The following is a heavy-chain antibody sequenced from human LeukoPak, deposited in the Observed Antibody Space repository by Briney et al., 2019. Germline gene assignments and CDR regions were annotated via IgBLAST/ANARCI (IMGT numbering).Heavy chain of an antibody. CDR3: AKDLVWGYDSSGPIDY. D-gene: IGHD3-22*01. CDR2: IIPILGIA. CDR1: GGTFSSYA. Sequence: GSSVKVSCKASGGTFSSYAISWVRQAPGQGLEWMGRIIPILGIANYAQKFQGRVTITADKSTSTAYMELSSLRSEDTAVYYCAKDLVWGYDSSGPIDYWGQGTLVTVSS. J-gene: IGHJ4*02. V-gene: IGHV1-69*04.